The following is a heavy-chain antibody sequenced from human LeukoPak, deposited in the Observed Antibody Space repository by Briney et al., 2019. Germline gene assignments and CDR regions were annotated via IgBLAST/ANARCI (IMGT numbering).Heavy chain of an antibody. D-gene: IGHD1/OR15-1a*01. Sequence: SGGSLRLSCAASGFTFSNFWMHWVRQTPGKGLVWVSRINSDGSSTTYADSVKGRFTISRDNAENTLYLQMNSLRAEDTAVYYCARDVWGTFDYWGQGTLVTVSS. V-gene: IGHV3-74*01. CDR2: INSDGSST. J-gene: IGHJ4*02. CDR1: GFTFSNFW. CDR3: ARDVWGTFDY.